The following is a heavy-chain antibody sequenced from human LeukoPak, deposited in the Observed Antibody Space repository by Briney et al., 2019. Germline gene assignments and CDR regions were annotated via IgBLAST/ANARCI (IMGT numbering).Heavy chain of an antibody. Sequence: QAGGSLRLSCAASGFTFSNNWMTWVRQAPGKGLEWVAIIWYDGSYKYYTDSVKGRFTISRDNSKNTLYLQMNSLRAEDTAVYYCATGYCSNPNCYSTTWFDPWGQGTLVNVSS. D-gene: IGHD2-2*01. V-gene: IGHV3-33*08. CDR3: ATGYCSNPNCYSTTWFDP. CDR2: IWYDGSYK. CDR1: GFTFSNNW. J-gene: IGHJ5*02.